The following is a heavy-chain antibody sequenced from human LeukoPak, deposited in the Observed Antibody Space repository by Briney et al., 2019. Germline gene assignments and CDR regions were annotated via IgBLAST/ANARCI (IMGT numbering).Heavy chain of an antibody. J-gene: IGHJ3*02. D-gene: IGHD4-17*01. CDR3: ASLRRTDAFDI. Sequence: PSETLSLTCTVSGGSISSYYWSWIRQPPGKGLEWIGYIYYSGSTNYKPSLKSRVTISVDTSKNQFSLKLSSVTAADTAVYYCASLRRTDAFDIWGQGTMVTVSS. CDR2: IYYSGST. CDR1: GGSISSYY. V-gene: IGHV4-59*01.